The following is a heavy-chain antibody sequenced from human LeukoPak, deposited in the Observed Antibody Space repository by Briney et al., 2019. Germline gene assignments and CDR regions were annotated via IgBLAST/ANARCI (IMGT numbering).Heavy chain of an antibody. J-gene: IGHJ4*02. CDR2: IYWNDDK. CDR1: GFSLSTSGVG. Sequence: SGPTLVKPTQTLTLTCTFSGFSLSTSGVGGGWIRQSPGKALEWLALIYWNDDKRYSPSLKSRRTITKDTSKNQVVLTMTNMDPVDTATYYCAHRSGLAATGTFDYWGQGTLVTVSS. V-gene: IGHV2-5*01. D-gene: IGHD6-13*01. CDR3: AHRSGLAATGTFDY.